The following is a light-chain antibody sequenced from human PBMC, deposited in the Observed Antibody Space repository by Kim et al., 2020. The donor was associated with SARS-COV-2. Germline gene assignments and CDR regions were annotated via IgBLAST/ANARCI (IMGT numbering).Light chain of an antibody. CDR1: SGSVSTSYY. V-gene: IGLV8-61*01. Sequence: GGTVTLTCGLSSGSVSTSYYPSWYQQTPGQAPRTLIYSTNTRSSGVPDRFSGSILGNKAALTITGAQADDESDYYCVLYMGSGSVVFGGGTKVTVL. CDR2: STN. J-gene: IGLJ2*01. CDR3: VLYMGSGSVV.